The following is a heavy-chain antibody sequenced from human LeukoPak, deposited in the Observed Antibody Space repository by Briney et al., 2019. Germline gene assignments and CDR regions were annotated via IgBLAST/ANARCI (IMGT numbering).Heavy chain of an antibody. D-gene: IGHD6-25*01. V-gene: IGHV4-59*01. J-gene: IGHJ4*02. Sequence: SETLPLTCTVSGGSISSYYWSWIRQPPGKGLEWIADIYHTGSTNYNPSLSSRVTISIDTAKNQFSLKLTSVTAADTAVYCCARRGRNSSGWQDYLWGQGTLVTVSS. CDR1: GGSISSYY. CDR2: IYHTGST. CDR3: ARRGRNSSGWQDYL.